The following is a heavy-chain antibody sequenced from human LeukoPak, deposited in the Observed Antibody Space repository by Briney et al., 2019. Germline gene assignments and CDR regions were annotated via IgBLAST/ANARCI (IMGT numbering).Heavy chain of an antibody. CDR2: ISYSGSGT. Sequence: GGSLRLSCAASGFTFSSSAMAWVRHAPGKGLEWVSTISYSGSGTYYADSVKGRYTISRDNAKNSLYLQMNSLRAEDTAVYYCARDLYSGSLIFDYWGQGTLVTVSS. V-gene: IGHV3-23*01. CDR1: GFTFSSSA. J-gene: IGHJ4*02. CDR3: ARDLYSGSLIFDY. D-gene: IGHD1-26*01.